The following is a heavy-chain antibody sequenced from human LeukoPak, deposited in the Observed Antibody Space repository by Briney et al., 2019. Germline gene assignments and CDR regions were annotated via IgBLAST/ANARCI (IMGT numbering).Heavy chain of an antibody. D-gene: IGHD5-24*01. V-gene: IGHV3-64*01. CDR1: GFTFTKYW. CDR2: INTDGGTT. J-gene: IGHJ4*02. Sequence: GGSLRLSCAASGFTFTKYWMTWVRQAPEKGLEYVSGINTDGGTTFYANSVKGRFTISRDNPRNTLYLQMGSLRAEDTAVYYCARDGVATNDYWGQGILVTVSS. CDR3: ARDGVATNDY.